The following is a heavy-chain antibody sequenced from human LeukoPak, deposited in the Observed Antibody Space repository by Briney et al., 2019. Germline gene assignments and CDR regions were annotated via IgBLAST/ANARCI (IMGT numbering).Heavy chain of an antibody. CDR3: ARASLMGHWFDP. Sequence: SRTLSLTCAVSGGSISSGGYSWSWIRQPPGKGLEWIGYIYHSGSTYYNPSLKSRVTISVDRSKNQFSLKLSSVTAADTAVYYCARASLMGHWFDPWGQGTLVTVSS. J-gene: IGHJ5*02. CDR2: IYHSGST. V-gene: IGHV4-30-2*01. D-gene: IGHD3-10*01. CDR1: GGSISSGGYS.